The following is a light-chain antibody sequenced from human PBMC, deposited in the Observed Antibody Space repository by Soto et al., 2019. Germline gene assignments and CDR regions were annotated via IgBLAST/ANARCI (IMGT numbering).Light chain of an antibody. V-gene: IGLV2-14*01. J-gene: IGLJ2*01. CDR3: SSYTSSNNVV. Sequence: QSVLTQPASVSGSPGQSITISCTGTSSDIGGYDYVSWYQQHSRQVPKLMIYDVSNRPSGVTNRFSCSKSRNTASLTISGLQAEDEADYYCSSYTSSNNVVFGGGTKVTVL. CDR2: DVS. CDR1: SSDIGGYDY.